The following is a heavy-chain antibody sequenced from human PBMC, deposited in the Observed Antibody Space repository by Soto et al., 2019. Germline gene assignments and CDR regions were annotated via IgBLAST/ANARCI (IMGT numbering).Heavy chain of an antibody. CDR1: GGSISSSSYY. V-gene: IGHV4-39*01. CDR3: ARLLGLPSIDY. D-gene: IGHD2-15*01. Sequence: QLQLQASGPGLVKPSETLSLTCTVSGGSISSSSYYWGWIRQPPGKGLEWIGSIYYSGSTYYNPSLKSRVTISVDTSKNQFSLKLSSVTAADTAVYYCARLLGLPSIDYWGQGSLVAVSS. J-gene: IGHJ4*02. CDR2: IYYSGST.